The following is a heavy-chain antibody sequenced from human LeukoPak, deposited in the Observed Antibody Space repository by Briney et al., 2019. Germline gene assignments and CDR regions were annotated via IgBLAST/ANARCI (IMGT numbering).Heavy chain of an antibody. CDR1: GGTFSSYA. J-gene: IGHJ4*02. Sequence: ASVKVSCKASGGTFSSYAINWVRQAPGQGLEWMGRIIPILGIANYAQKFQGRVTITADKSTSTAYMELSSLRSEDTAVYYCARGTQNRYCSGGSCYSAAYFDYRGQGTLVTVSS. CDR3: ARGTQNRYCSGGSCYSAAYFDY. CDR2: IIPILGIA. V-gene: IGHV1-69*04. D-gene: IGHD2-15*01.